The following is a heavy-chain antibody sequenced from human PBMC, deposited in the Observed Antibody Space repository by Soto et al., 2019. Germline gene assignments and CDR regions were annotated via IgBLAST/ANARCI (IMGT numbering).Heavy chain of an antibody. D-gene: IGHD3-22*01. V-gene: IGHV3-66*01. J-gene: IGHJ5*02. CDR2: IYSGGST. CDR3: ARDRYYYDSSGYYPSSSWFDP. Sequence: SLRLSCAASGFTVSSNYMSWVRQAPGKGLEWVSVIYSGGSTYYADSVKGRFTISRDNSKNTLYLQMNSLRAEDTAVYYCARDRYYYDSSGYYPSSSWFDPWGQGTLVTVSS. CDR1: GFTVSSNY.